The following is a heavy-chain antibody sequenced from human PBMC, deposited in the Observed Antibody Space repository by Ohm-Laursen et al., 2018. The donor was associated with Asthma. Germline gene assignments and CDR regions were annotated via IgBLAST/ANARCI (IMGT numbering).Heavy chain of an antibody. J-gene: IGHJ4*02. CDR2: ISGSGGST. D-gene: IGHD6-13*01. Sequence: GSLRLSCAASGFTFSSYAMSWVRQAPGKGLEWVSAISGSGGSTYYADSVEGRFTISRDNSKNTLYLQMNSLRAEDTAVYYCASPSPYSSSRYFDYWGQGTLVTASS. CDR1: GFTFSSYA. V-gene: IGHV3-23*01. CDR3: ASPSPYSSSRYFDY.